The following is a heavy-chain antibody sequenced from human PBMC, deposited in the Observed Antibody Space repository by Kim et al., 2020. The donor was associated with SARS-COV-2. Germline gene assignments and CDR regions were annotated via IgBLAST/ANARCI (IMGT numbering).Heavy chain of an antibody. CDR1: GFTFSDYY. V-gene: IGHV3-11*01. CDR3: ARDTSIRLWFGEGGKLDY. Sequence: GGSLRLSCAASGFTFSDYYMSWIRQAPGKGLEWVSYISSSGSTIYYADSVKGRFTISRDNAKNSLYLQMNSLRAEDTAVYYCARDTSIRLWFGEGGKLDYWGQGTLVTVSS. J-gene: IGHJ4*02. D-gene: IGHD3-10*01. CDR2: ISSSGSTI.